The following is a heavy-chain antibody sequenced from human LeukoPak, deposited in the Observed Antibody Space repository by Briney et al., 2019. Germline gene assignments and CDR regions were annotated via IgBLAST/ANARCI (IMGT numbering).Heavy chain of an antibody. CDR1: GGSISSYY. CDR3: ARFAYCGSGCWYFFDY. D-gene: IGHD2-21*02. CDR2: IYPTGGT. V-gene: IGHV4-4*09. J-gene: IGHJ4*02. Sequence: SETLSLTCTVSGGSISSYYWSWIRQSPGKGLEWIGYIYPTGGTNYNPSLKSRVTMSVDTSKNQFSLELNSVTAADTAVYFCARFAYCGSGCWYFFDYWGQGALVTVSS.